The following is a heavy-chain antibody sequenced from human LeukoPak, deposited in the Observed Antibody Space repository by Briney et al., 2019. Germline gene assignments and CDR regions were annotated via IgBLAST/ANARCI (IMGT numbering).Heavy chain of an antibody. CDR1: VSSLGSFW. CDR2: INPDGRDK. Sequence: PGGCLRLSCVASVSSLGSFWMNWVRQAPWKGLEWVAHINPDGRDKYYVDSVKGRFTISRDNAENSLYLQMNSLRVEDTAVYYCTSWGDTTAEYFQRWGQGTLVTVSS. J-gene: IGHJ1*01. V-gene: IGHV3-7*01. CDR3: TSWGDTTAEYFQR. D-gene: IGHD2-21*02.